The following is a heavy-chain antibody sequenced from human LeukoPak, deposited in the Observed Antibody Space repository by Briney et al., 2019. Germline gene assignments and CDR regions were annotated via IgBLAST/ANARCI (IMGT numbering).Heavy chain of an antibody. J-gene: IGHJ4*02. V-gene: IGHV3-23*01. CDR2: ISGSGDNS. Sequence: PGASLRLSCAASGFTLSSYAVCWVRLAPGKGLEWVSLISGSGDNSYYADSVKGRFTISRDNSKNTLYLQMSSLRAEDTALYYCAKCLGDGTNYYFAHWGQGTLVTVSS. CDR3: AKCLGDGTNYYFAH. D-gene: IGHD4/OR15-4a*01. CDR1: GFTLSSYA.